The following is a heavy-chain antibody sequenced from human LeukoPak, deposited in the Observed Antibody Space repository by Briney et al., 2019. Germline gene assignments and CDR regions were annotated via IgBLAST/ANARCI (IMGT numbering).Heavy chain of an antibody. CDR2: INHSGGT. CDR3: ARSRFRGYFDY. V-gene: IGHV4-34*01. J-gene: IGHJ4*02. Sequence: SETLSLTCGVYGGSFSGYYWSWIRQPPRKGLEWIGEINHSGGTNYNPSLKSRLTISEDTSNYQFSLKLSSVTAADTAVYYCARSRFRGYFDYWGQGTLVTVSS. D-gene: IGHD2-21*01. CDR1: GGSFSGYY.